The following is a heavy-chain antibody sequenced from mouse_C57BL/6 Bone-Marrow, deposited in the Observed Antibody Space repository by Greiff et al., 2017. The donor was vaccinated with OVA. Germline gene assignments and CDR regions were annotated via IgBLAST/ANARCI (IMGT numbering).Heavy chain of an antibody. CDR3: ARQLRRLFDY. CDR2: INSDGGST. Sequence: EVKLMESGGGLVQPGESLKLSCESNEYEFPSHDMSWVRKTPEKRLELVAAINSDGGSTYYPDTMERRFIISRDNAKNTLYLQMSSLKSEDTAMYYCARQLRRLFDYWGQGTTLTVSS. J-gene: IGHJ2*01. D-gene: IGHD3-2*02. V-gene: IGHV5-2*03. CDR1: EYEFPSHD.